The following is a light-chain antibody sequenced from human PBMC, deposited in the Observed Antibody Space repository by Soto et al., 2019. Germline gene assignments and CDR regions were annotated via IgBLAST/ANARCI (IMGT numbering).Light chain of an antibody. V-gene: IGKV3-20*01. CDR1: HSVSSGY. Sequence: EIVLTQSPGTLSLSPGEIATLSCRASHSVSSGYLAWYQQQPGQAPRLLIYGASSRATGIPDRFSGSGSGTAFTLTISSLKPEDVAVYYCQQYGSCPLTFGPGTKVDIK. J-gene: IGKJ3*01. CDR2: GAS. CDR3: QQYGSCPLT.